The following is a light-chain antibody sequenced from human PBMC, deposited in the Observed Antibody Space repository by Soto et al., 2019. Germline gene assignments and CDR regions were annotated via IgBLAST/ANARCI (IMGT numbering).Light chain of an antibody. Sequence: QSVLTQPPSASGTPGQRVTISCSGSSSNIGSNYVYWHQQLPGTAPKLLIYRNNKRPSGVPDRFSGSKSGASAALAISGLRSEDEADYYCAAWDDSLSGYVFGTGTKVTVL. CDR3: AAWDDSLSGYV. CDR2: RNN. CDR1: SSNIGSNY. V-gene: IGLV1-47*01. J-gene: IGLJ1*01.